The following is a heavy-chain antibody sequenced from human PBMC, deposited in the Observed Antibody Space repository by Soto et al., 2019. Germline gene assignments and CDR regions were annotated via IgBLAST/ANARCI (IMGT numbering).Heavy chain of an antibody. CDR1: GYIFTGYY. V-gene: IGHV1-2*02. CDR2: INPNSGGT. D-gene: IGHD6-19*01. CDR3: ARPLYSSSGY. Sequence: ASVKVSCKASGYIFTGYYMHWVRQAPGQGLEWMGWINPNSGGTNYAQRFQGRATMTRDTSISTAYMELSRLRSDDTAVYYCARPLYSSSGYWGQGTLVTVSS. J-gene: IGHJ4*02.